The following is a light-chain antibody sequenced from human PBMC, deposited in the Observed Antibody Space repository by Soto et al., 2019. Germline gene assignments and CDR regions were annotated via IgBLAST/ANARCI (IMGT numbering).Light chain of an antibody. CDR2: DAS. V-gene: IGKV3-20*01. CDR1: QSVSNYY. Sequence: EIVLTQSPGTLSLSPGERATLSCRASQSVSNYYLAWYQQKPGQAPRLLIYDASSRATGIPDRFSGSGSGTDFTLTISRLEPEDFAVYYCQHYGSPRTFCQGTKVQIK. J-gene: IGKJ1*01. CDR3: QHYGSPRT.